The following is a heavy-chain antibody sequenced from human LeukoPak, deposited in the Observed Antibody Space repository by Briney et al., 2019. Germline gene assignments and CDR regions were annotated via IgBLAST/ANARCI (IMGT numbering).Heavy chain of an antibody. CDR2: INHSGST. V-gene: IGHV4-34*01. CDR3: ATPSGVGWYFDL. J-gene: IGHJ2*01. CDR1: GGSFSGYY. Sequence: PSETLSLTCAVYGGSFSGYYWSWIRQPPGKGLEWIGEINHSGSTNYNPSLKSRVTISVDTSRNQFSLKLSSVTAADTAVYYCATPSGVGWYFDLWGRGTLVTVSS.